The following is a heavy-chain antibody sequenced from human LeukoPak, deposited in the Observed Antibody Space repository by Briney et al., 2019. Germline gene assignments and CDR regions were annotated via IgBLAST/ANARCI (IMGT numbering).Heavy chain of an antibody. CDR2: ISSSSSYM. V-gene: IGHV3-21*01. Sequence: GGSLRLSCATSGFTFSSYSMNWVRQAPGKGLEWVSSISSSSSYMYYADSVKGRFTISRDNAKNSLYLQMNSLRAGDTAVYYCARVPQYYYDSSGYFADYWGQGTLVTVSS. CDR3: ARVPQYYYDSSGYFADY. D-gene: IGHD3-22*01. J-gene: IGHJ4*02. CDR1: GFTFSSYS.